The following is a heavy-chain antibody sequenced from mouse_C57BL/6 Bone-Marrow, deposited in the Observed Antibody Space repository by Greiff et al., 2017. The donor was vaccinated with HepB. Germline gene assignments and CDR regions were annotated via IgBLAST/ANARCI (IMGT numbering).Heavy chain of an antibody. J-gene: IGHJ3*01. CDR3: ARLDYGSSWDWFAY. CDR2: ISSGGSYT. D-gene: IGHD1-1*01. V-gene: IGHV5-6*01. CDR1: GFTFSSYG. Sequence: EVQRVESGGDLVKPGGSLKLSCAASGFTFSSYGMSWVRQTPDKRLEWVATISSGGSYTYYPDSVKGRFTISRDNAKNTLYLQMSSLKSEDTAMYYCARLDYGSSWDWFAYWGQGTLVTVSA.